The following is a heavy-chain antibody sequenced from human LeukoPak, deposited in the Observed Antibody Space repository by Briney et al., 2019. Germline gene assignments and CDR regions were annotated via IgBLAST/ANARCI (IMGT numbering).Heavy chain of an antibody. D-gene: IGHD3-22*01. Sequence: ASVKVSCKASGYTFTSYDINWVRQATGQGLEWMGRISVYNGNTNYPQRLQGRVTMTTDTSTTTAYMELRSLRSDDTAVYYCARDINGYYYDSHGYYPTDLWGQGTLVTVSS. V-gene: IGHV1-18*01. CDR2: ISVYNGNT. CDR3: ARDINGYYYDSHGYYPTDL. CDR1: GYTFTSYD. J-gene: IGHJ5*02.